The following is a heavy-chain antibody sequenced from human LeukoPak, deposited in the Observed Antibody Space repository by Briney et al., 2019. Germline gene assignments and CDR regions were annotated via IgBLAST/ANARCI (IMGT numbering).Heavy chain of an antibody. Sequence: ASVKVSCKASGYTFTSYDINWVRQATGQGLEWMGWMNPNSGNTGYAQKFQGRVTITRNTSISTAYMELSSLRSEDTAVYYCARYPLGSSTNPFDYWGQGTLVTVSS. J-gene: IGHJ4*02. V-gene: IGHV1-8*03. CDR1: GYTFTSYD. CDR2: MNPNSGNT. D-gene: IGHD2-2*01. CDR3: ARYPLGSSTNPFDY.